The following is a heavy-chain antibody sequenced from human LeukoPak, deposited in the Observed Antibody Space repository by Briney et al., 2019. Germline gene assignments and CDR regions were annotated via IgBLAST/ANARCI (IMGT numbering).Heavy chain of an antibody. CDR1: GLTFSSYA. V-gene: IGHV3-23*01. CDR3: AKDYSSSWYYGYYYYYYGMDV. CDR2: ISGSGGST. Sequence: HPGGSLRLSCAASGLTFSSYAMSWVRQAPGKGLEWVSAISGSGGSTYYADSVKGRFTISRDNSRNTLYLQMNSLRAEDTAVYYCAKDYSSSWYYGYYYYYYGMDVWGQGTTVTVSS. J-gene: IGHJ6*02. D-gene: IGHD6-13*01.